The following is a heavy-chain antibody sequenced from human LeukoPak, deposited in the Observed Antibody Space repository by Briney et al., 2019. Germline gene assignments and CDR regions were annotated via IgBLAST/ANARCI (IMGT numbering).Heavy chain of an antibody. CDR3: ASSGWGNYYYHGMDV. Sequence: PSETLSLTCAVYGGSFSGYYWSWIRQPPGKGLEWIGEINHSGSTNYNPSLKSRVTISVDTSKNQFSLKLSSVTAADTAVYYCASSGWGNYYYHGMDVWGQGTTVTVSS. D-gene: IGHD6-19*01. CDR2: INHSGST. CDR1: GGSFSGYY. V-gene: IGHV4-34*01. J-gene: IGHJ6*02.